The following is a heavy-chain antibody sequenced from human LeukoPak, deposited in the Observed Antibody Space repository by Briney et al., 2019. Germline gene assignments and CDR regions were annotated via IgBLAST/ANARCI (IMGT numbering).Heavy chain of an antibody. CDR1: GFTFSSYS. V-gene: IGHV3-21*01. CDR3: ASGSGSYTGGAFDI. CDR2: ISSSSSYI. D-gene: IGHD1-26*01. J-gene: IGHJ3*02. Sequence: GGALRLSCAASGFTFSSYSMNWVRQAPGKGLEWVSSISSSSSYIYYADSVKGRFTISRDNAKNSLYLQMNSLRAEDTAVYYCASGSGSYTGGAFDIWGQGTMVTVSS.